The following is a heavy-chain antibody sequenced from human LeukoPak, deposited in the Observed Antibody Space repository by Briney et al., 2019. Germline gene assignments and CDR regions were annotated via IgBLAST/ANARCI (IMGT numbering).Heavy chain of an antibody. Sequence: GGSLRLSSAASGFTFSSYAMGWVRQAAPQGLEWVSGISGSGNGTYYAGSVKGRFTISRDNSKNTLYLQVNSLRAEDTAVYYCAKAGTVGVYSRFDYWGQGTLVTVSS. J-gene: IGHJ4*02. CDR3: AKAGTVGVYSRFDY. CDR2: ISGSGNGT. D-gene: IGHD2-8*02. V-gene: IGHV3-23*01. CDR1: GFTFSSYA.